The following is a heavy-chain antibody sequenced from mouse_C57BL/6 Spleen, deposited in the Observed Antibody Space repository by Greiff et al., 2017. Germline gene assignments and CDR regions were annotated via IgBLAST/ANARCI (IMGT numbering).Heavy chain of an antibody. D-gene: IGHD4-1*01. J-gene: IGHJ2*01. CDR1: GYTFTSYD. V-gene: IGHV1-85*01. CDR2: IYPRGGST. Sequence: QVQLKESGPELVKPGASVKLSCKASGYTFTSYDINWVKQRPGQGLEWIGWIYPRGGSTKYNEEFKGKATLTVDTSSSTAYMELHSLTSEDSAVYFCARGGDWDSFDYWGQGTTLTVSS. CDR3: ARGGDWDSFDY.